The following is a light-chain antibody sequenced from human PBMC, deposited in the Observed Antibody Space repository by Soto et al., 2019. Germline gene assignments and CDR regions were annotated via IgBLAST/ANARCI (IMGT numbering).Light chain of an antibody. Sequence: QSVLTQPPSASATPGQRVTISCFGSNSNIGSYTVNWYRQHPGTAPKLLIYSSNQRPSGVPDRFSASKSGTSASLAISGLQSADEADYYCAAWDDSLKGVAFGGGTKVTVL. CDR1: NSNIGSYT. V-gene: IGLV1-44*01. CDR3: AAWDDSLKGVA. J-gene: IGLJ2*01. CDR2: SSN.